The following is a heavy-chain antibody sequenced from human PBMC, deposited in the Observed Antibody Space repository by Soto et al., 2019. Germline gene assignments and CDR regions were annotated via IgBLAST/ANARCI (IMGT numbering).Heavy chain of an antibody. CDR2: IWYDGSNK. J-gene: IGHJ4*02. V-gene: IGHV3-33*01. CDR1: GFTFSSYG. CDR3: ARDRGSSGWYVDY. Sequence: PGGSLRLSCAASGFTFSSYGMHWVRQAPGKGLEWVAVIWYDGSNKYYADSVKGRFTISRDNSKNTLYLQMNSLRAEDTAVYYCARDRGSSGWYVDYWGQGTLVTVSS. D-gene: IGHD6-19*01.